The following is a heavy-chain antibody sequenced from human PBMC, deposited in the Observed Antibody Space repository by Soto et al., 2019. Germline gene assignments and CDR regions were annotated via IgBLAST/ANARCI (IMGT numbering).Heavy chain of an antibody. D-gene: IGHD6-13*01. CDR1: GFTFSSYA. V-gene: IGHV3-21*01. J-gene: IGHJ4*02. CDR2: ISGSSSYI. Sequence: EVQLLESGGGLVQPGGSLRLSCAASGFTFSSYAMSWVRQAPGKGLEWVSAISGSSSYIYYADSVKGRFTISRDNAKNSLYLQMNSLRAEDTAVYYCARTYSSKWGYFDYWGQGTLVTVSS. CDR3: ARTYSSKWGYFDY.